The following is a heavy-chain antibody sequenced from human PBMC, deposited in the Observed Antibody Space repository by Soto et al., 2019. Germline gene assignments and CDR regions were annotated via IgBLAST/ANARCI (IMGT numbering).Heavy chain of an antibody. D-gene: IGHD6-6*01. CDR2: IIPIFGTA. J-gene: IGHJ6*02. CDR3: ASVEYSSSGRHYYYYYGMDV. CDR1: GGTFSSYA. V-gene: IGHV1-69*13. Sequence: SVKVSCKASGGTFSSYAISWVRQAPGQGLEWMGGIIPIFGTANYAQKFQGRVTITADESTSTAYMELSSLRSEDTAVYYCASVEYSSSGRHYYYYYGMDVWGQGTTVTVSS.